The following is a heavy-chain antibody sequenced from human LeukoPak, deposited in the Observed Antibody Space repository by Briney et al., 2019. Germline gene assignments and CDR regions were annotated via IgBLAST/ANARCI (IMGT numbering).Heavy chain of an antibody. D-gene: IGHD2-2*01. J-gene: IGHJ5*02. V-gene: IGHV3-15*01. CDR3: TTDIVVVPAAIPFNWFDP. CDR1: GFTFSNAW. Sequence: GGSLRLSCAASGFTFSNAWMSWVRQAPGKGLEWVGRIKSKTDGGTTDYAAPVKGRFTISRVDSKNTLYLQMNSLKTEDTAVYYCTTDIVVVPAAIPFNWFDPWGQGTLVTVSS. CDR2: IKSKTDGGTT.